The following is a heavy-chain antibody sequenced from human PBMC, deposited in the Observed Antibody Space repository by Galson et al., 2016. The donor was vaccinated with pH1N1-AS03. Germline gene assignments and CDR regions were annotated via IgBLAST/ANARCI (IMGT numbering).Heavy chain of an antibody. J-gene: IGHJ5*02. CDR2: ISTNGATK. Sequence: SLRLSCAASGFTFSDYYISWIRLAAGKGLEWVSYISTNGATKYYGDSVKGRFTISRDNGQNSVFLQMNSLRAEDAAVYFCARVMIGVTGDVLDLWGQGTLVTVSS. CDR3: ARVMIGVTGDVLDL. CDR1: GFTFSDYY. V-gene: IGHV3-11*04. D-gene: IGHD6-19*01.